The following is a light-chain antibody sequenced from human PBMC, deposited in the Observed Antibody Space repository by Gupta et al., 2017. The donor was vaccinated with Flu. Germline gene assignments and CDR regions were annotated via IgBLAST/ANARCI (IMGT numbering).Light chain of an antibody. CDR2: EVS. V-gene: IGLV2-14*01. Sequence: QSALTQPASVSGSPGQSITISCTGTSSDVGGYNYVSWYPQHPGKDPKLMIYEVSNRPSGVSTRFSGSKSGNTASLTISGLQAEDEADYYCSSYTSSSTGVFGTGTKVTVL. J-gene: IGLJ1*01. CDR3: SSYTSSSTGV. CDR1: SSDVGGYNY.